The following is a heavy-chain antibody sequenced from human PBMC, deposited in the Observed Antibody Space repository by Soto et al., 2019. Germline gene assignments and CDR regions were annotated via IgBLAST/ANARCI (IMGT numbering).Heavy chain of an antibody. Sequence: QVQLVQSGAEVKKPGASVKVSCKASGYTFTSYAMHWVRQAPGQRLEWMGWINAGNGNTKYSQKLQGRVTITRDTSESTAYMELSSLRSEDTAVYYCARTNFDFWSGVWDDFDFWGQGTLVTVSS. V-gene: IGHV1-3*01. CDR1: GYTFTSYA. J-gene: IGHJ4*02. CDR2: INAGNGNT. CDR3: ARTNFDFWSGVWDDFDF. D-gene: IGHD3-3*01.